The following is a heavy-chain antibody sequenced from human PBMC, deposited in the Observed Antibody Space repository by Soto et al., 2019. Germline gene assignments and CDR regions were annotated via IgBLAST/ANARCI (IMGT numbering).Heavy chain of an antibody. CDR2: ISGSGGYT. CDR3: AKDRPPPFPRMEV. CDR1: GFTFFAYA. V-gene: IGHV3-23*01. Sequence: EGQLLESGGGLVQPGGSLRLSCAASGFTFFAYAMTWVRQAPGKGLEWVSTISGSGGYTYYADSVKGRFTISRDSSKNKLELQKPHLGGGDPGINFWAKDRPPPFPRMEVLGQGNTVTVSS. J-gene: IGHJ6*02.